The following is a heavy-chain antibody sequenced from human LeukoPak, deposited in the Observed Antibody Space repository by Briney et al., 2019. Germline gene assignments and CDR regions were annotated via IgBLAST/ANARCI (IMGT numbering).Heavy chain of an antibody. CDR3: AGEWLAQSYFDY. CDR1: GGSLSGYY. Sequence: SETLSLTCAVYGGSLSGYYWSWIRQSPGKALEWIGEVNHRGSSNYNPSLNSRVIISVDTSKNQISLKVNSVTAADTAVYYCAGEWLAQSYFDYWGQGTLVTVSS. J-gene: IGHJ4*02. D-gene: IGHD6-19*01. V-gene: IGHV4-34*01. CDR2: VNHRGSS.